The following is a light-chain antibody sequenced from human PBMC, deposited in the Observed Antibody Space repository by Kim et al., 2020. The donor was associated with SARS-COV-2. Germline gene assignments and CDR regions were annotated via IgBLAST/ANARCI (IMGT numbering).Light chain of an antibody. J-gene: IGLJ2*01. CDR1: TSDVGGYNY. V-gene: IGLV2-11*03. Sequence: GQSITIAGTGTTSDVGGYNYVSWFQLFPGKAPRLLIYDVTKRPSGVPDRFSGSKSGNTASLTISGLQADDEAEYFCCSYTSSSSRVFGEGTQLTVL. CDR2: DVT. CDR3: CSYTSSSSRV.